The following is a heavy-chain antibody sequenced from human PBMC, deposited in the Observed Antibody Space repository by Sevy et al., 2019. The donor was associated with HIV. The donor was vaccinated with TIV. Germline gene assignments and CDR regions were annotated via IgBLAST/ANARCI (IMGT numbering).Heavy chain of an antibody. Sequence: GGSPRLSCAASGIAFSTYAMFWVRQAPGKGLEWVSSISAGGYSTYYADSVKGRFTLSRDNSRNTLDLQMNSLRADDTAVYYCAKDFSDVYYYDSSATVDYWGQGTLVTVSS. D-gene: IGHD3-22*01. CDR1: GIAFSTYA. V-gene: IGHV3-23*01. CDR3: AKDFSDVYYYDSSATVDY. CDR2: ISAGGYST. J-gene: IGHJ4*02.